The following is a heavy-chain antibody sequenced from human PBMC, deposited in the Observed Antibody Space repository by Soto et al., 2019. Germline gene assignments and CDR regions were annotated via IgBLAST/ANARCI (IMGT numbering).Heavy chain of an antibody. CDR2: ISSSSSYI. CDR3: ARDGIGDANDAFDI. CDR1: GITLSSYA. J-gene: IGHJ3*02. V-gene: IGHV3-21*01. D-gene: IGHD3-10*01. Sequence: EVQLLESGGDLVQPGGSLRLSCAASGITLSSYAMSWVRQAPGKGPEWVSSISSSSSYIYYADSVKGRFTISRDNAKNSLYLQMNSLRAEDTAVYYCARDGIGDANDAFDIWGQGTMVTVSS.